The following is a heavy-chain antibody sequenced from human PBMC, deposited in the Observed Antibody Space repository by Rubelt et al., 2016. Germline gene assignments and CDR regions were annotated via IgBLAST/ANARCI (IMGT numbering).Heavy chain of an antibody. Sequence: EVQLLESGGGLVQPGGSLRLSCAASGLTFNNYAMTWVRQTPGRGLEWVSVFYAGGSTYYADSVQGRFTISRDDSKNTGYLQMDSLRAEDTAVYYCARAPHYGPPLYYFDFWGQGTLVTVSS. V-gene: IGHV3-23*03. CDR3: ARAPHYGPPLYYFDF. CDR1: GLTFNNYA. CDR2: FYAGGST. D-gene: IGHD3-10*01. J-gene: IGHJ4*02.